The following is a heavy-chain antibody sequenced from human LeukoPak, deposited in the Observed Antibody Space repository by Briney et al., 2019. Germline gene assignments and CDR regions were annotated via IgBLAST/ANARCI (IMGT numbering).Heavy chain of an antibody. CDR1: GFTFDDYA. CDR2: ISWNSDTR. D-gene: IGHD3-9*01. CDR3: ATLRYFDWLLFY. V-gene: IGHV3-9*01. J-gene: IGHJ4*02. Sequence: GGSLRLSCAVSGFTFDDYAMHWVRQVPGKGLEWVAGISWNSDTRGYVDSVKGRFTISRDNAKNSLYLQMNSLRAEDTAVYYCATLRYFDWLLFYWGQGTLVTVSS.